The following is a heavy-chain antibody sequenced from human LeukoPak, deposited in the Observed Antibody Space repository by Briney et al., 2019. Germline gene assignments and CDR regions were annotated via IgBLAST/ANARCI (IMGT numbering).Heavy chain of an antibody. CDR1: GYTFTNYG. CDR3: ARLKNYGDYGY. V-gene: IGHV1-18*01. Sequence: ASVKVSCKASGYTFTNYGFTWVRLAPGQGLEWMGWIYSYNGNTNYAQKFQGRVTMTTDTSTSIAYMELRSLTSDDTAVYYCARLKNYGDYGYWGQGTLVTVSS. J-gene: IGHJ4*02. D-gene: IGHD4-17*01. CDR2: IYSYNGNT.